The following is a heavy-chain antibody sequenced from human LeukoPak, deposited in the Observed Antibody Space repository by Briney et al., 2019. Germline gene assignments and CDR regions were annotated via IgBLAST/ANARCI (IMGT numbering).Heavy chain of an antibody. V-gene: IGHV1-8*03. CDR1: GYAFTCYE. J-gene: IGHJ3*02. Sequence: GASVKVSCKASGYAFTCYEINWVRQATGQGLEWMGWMNPDSGDTGYAQSFQGRVTITRNTSISTAYMELSSLRSEDTAVYYCARIGLYDASDIWGQGTMVTVSS. CDR3: ARIGLYDASDI. CDR2: MNPDSGDT.